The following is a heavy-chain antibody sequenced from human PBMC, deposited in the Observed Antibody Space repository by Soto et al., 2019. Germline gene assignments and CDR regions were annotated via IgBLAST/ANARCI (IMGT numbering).Heavy chain of an antibody. Sequence: QVQLVQSGAEVKKPGASVKVSCKASVYTFTSYYMHWVRQAPGQGLEWMGIINPSGGSTSYAQKFQGRVTMTRDTSTSTVYMELSSLRSEDTAVYYCASDSSSSDAFDIWGQGTMVTVSS. CDR1: VYTFTSYY. J-gene: IGHJ3*02. CDR2: INPSGGST. V-gene: IGHV1-46*01. D-gene: IGHD6-6*01. CDR3: ASDSSSSDAFDI.